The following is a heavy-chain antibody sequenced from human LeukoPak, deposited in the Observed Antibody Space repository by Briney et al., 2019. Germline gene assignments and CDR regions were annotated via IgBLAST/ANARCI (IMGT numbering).Heavy chain of an antibody. Sequence: GASVKVSCKASGAPFAANYWTWLGRALGQGLEWMGWMNPKSGGTNYAQEFQGRVTMTREMSISTAYMELSRLRSDDTAVYYCAEMADGAFGVWGQGTMVTVSS. J-gene: IGHJ3*01. CDR3: AEMADGAFGV. V-gene: IGHV1-2*02. D-gene: IGHD2-8*01. CDR2: MNPKSGGT. CDR1: GAPFAANY.